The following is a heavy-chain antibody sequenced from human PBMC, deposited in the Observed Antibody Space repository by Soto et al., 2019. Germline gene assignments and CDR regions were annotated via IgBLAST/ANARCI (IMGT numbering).Heavy chain of an antibody. Sequence: GGSLRLSCAASGFTFDDYAMHWVRQAPGKGLEWVSLISWDGGSTYYADSVKGRFTISRDNSKNSLYLQMNSLRAEDTALYYCAKNVYDVGYCSSTSCPPSGGMDVWGQGTTVTVS. V-gene: IGHV3-43D*03. CDR2: ISWDGGST. J-gene: IGHJ6*02. D-gene: IGHD2-2*01. CDR3: AKNVYDVGYCSSTSCPPSGGMDV. CDR1: GFTFDDYA.